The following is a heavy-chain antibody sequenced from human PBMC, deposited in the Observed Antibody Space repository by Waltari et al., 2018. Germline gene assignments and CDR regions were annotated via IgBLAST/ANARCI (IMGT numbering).Heavy chain of an antibody. CDR3: ARGSPKGTNWGCLDS. V-gene: IGHV3-53*01. Sequence: EVQLVASGGGLIQPGGSLRLSCAASGFTVTTNYMNWVRQAPGKGPEWVSVIYGGGNTDYGDSVKGRFIISRDDSKNTVYLQMNSLRAEDTAVYYCARGSPKGTNWGCLDSWGQGALVTVSS. CDR1: GFTVTTNY. CDR2: IYGGGNT. J-gene: IGHJ4*02. D-gene: IGHD7-27*01.